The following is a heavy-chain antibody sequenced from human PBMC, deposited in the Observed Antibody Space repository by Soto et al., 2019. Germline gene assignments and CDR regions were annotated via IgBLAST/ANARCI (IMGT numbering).Heavy chain of an antibody. J-gene: IGHJ6*02. CDR2: ISSGSGTI. D-gene: IGHD3-10*01. CDR1: GFTSSTYS. V-gene: IGHV3-48*02. CDR3: ARAGRSGTLYDMDV. Sequence: GGSLRLSCVASGFTSSTYSMNWVRQAPGKGLEWVSYISSGSGTIYYADSVKGRFTISRDNAKNSMFLQMNSLRDEDTAVYYCARAGRSGTLYDMDVWGQGTTVTVSS.